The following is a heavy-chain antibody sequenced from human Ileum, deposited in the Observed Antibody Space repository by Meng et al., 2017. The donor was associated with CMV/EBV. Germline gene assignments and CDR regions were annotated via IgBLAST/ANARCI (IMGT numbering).Heavy chain of an antibody. V-gene: IGHV3-21*01. CDR3: ARDPSSYFYGMDV. J-gene: IGHJ6*02. D-gene: IGHD1-26*01. Sequence: ESLKISCAASGFTFSSYSMNWVRQAPGKGLEWVSSISSSSSYIYYADSVKGRFTISRDNAKHSLYLQMNSLRAEDTAVYYCARDPSSYFYGMDVWGQGTTVTVSS. CDR2: ISSSSSYI. CDR1: GFTFSSYS.